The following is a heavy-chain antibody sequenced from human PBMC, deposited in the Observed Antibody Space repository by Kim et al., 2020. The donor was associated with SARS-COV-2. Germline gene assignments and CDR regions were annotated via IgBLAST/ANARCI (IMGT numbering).Heavy chain of an antibody. V-gene: IGHV1-2*02. Sequence: ASVKVSCKASGYTFIGYYMHWVRQAPGQGLEWMGWINPNRGGTNYAHQFQGRVTMTRDTSISPAYMELSGQRSDDTAVYYCASGNDSGRGVGPFDYWGQGTLVTVPS. CDR1: GYTFIGYY. D-gene: IGHD1-1*01. J-gene: IGHJ4*02. CDR3: ASGNDSGRGVGPFDY. CDR2: INPNRGGT.